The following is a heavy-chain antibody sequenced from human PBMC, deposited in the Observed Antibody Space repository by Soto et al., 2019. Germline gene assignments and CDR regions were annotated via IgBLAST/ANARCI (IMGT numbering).Heavy chain of an antibody. CDR1: GFTFSGYA. D-gene: IGHD3-10*01. V-gene: IGHV3-23*01. CDR2: ITDDGVGT. J-gene: IGHJ4*02. CDR3: AKFKAGTYEKYHFDY. Sequence: EVQLLESGGGLVQPGGSLRLSCAASGFTFSGYAMSWVRQASGKGLEWVAGITDDGVGTYYADYVKGRFSISRDNSKNTLYLQMNGLRAEDTALYYCAKFKAGTYEKYHFDYWGQGTLVTVSS.